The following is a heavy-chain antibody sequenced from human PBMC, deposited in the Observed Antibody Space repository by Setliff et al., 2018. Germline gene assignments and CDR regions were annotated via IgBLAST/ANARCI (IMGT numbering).Heavy chain of an antibody. CDR1: GFTFNSYA. CDR2: ISGSGGRA. D-gene: IGHD2-2*01. J-gene: IGHJ4*02. CDR3: VRGYCSSSSCYGTMGY. V-gene: IGHV3-23*01. Sequence: GGSLRLSCAASGFTFNSYAMNWVRQAPGKGLEWVAGISGSGGRADYADSVEGRFTISRDNAKNTLYLQMNSLRAEDTAVYYCVRGYCSSSSCYGTMGYWGQGTLVTVSS.